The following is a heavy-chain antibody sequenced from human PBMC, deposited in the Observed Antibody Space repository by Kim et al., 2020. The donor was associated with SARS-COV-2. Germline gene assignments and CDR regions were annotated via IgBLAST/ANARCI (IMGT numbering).Heavy chain of an antibody. D-gene: IGHD2-15*01. V-gene: IGHV4-59*13. CDR2: IYYIGST. J-gene: IGHJ4*02. Sequence: SETLSLTCTVSGGSINSYYWSWIRQPPGKGLEWIGYIYYIGSTKYNPSLKSRVTMSVDTSKNQFSLKLNSVTAADTAVYYCARGLDYGGISRIDYWGQGTLVTVSS. CDR3: ARGLDYGGISRIDY. CDR1: GGSINSYY.